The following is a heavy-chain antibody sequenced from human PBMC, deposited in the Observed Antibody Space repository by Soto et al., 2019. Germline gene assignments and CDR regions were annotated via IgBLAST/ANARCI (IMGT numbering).Heavy chain of an antibody. CDR1: GGSISSYY. CDR2: IYYSGST. CDR3: ARASSGWLYNWFDP. D-gene: IGHD6-19*01. Sequence: SETLSLTCTVSGGSISSYYWSWIRQPPGKGLEWIGYIYYSGSTNYNPSLKSRVTISVDTSKNQFSLKLSSVTAADTAVYYCARASSGWLYNWFDPWGQGTLVTVSS. J-gene: IGHJ5*02. V-gene: IGHV4-59*01.